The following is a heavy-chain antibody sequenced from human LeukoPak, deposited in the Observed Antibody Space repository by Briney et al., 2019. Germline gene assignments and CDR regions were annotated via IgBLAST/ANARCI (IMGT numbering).Heavy chain of an antibody. CDR3: ARHYKVPAGGSYYFEY. V-gene: IGHV4-39*01. D-gene: IGHD2-2*01. CDR2: IYYSGST. Sequence: SETLSLTCTVSGGSISSSSYYWGWIRQPPGKGLEWIGSIYYSGSTYYKPSLKSRFTISVDTSKNQFSLKLSSVTAADTAVYYCARHYKVPAGGSYYFEYWGQGNLVTVPS. J-gene: IGHJ4*02. CDR1: GGSISSSSYY.